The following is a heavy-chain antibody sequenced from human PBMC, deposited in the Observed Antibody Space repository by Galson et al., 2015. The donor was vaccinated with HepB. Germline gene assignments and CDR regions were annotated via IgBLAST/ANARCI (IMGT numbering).Heavy chain of an antibody. D-gene: IGHD1-26*01. CDR3: ARDVVGATPFDY. CDR1: GFTFSSYS. J-gene: IGHJ4*02. V-gene: IGHV3-21*01. CDR2: ISSSSYI. Sequence: SLRLSCAASGFTFSSYSMNWVRQAPGKGLEWVSSISSSSYIYYADSVKGRFTISRDNAKNSLYLQMNSLRAEDTAVYYCARDVVGATPFDYWGQGTLVTVSS.